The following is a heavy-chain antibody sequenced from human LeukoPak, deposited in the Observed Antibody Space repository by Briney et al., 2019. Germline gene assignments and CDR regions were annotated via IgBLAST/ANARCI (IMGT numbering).Heavy chain of an antibody. CDR1: GGSISSGDYY. J-gene: IGHJ3*02. CDR3: ARFPGGYCSGGSCFLNAFDI. V-gene: IGHV4-30-4*01. D-gene: IGHD2-15*01. Sequence: SQTLSLTCTVSGGSISSGDYYRSWIRQPPGKGLEWIGYIYYSGSTYYNPSLRSRVTISVDTSKNQFSLKLSSVTAADTAVYYCARFPGGYCSGGSCFLNAFDIWGQGTMVTVSS. CDR2: IYYSGST.